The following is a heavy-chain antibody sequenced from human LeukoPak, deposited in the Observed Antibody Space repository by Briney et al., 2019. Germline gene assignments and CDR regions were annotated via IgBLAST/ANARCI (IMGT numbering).Heavy chain of an antibody. CDR3: ARAPAGFNSGWFGY. CDR1: GYRFTDYH. CDR2: INPNSGDT. Sequence: ASVKVSCKASGYRFTDYHMHWVRQAPGQGLEWTGWINPNSGDTNYAQKFQGRVTTTRDTSISTAYMEVSRLRSDDTAVYYCARAPAGFNSGWFGYWGQGTLVTVSS. V-gene: IGHV1-2*02. J-gene: IGHJ4*02. D-gene: IGHD6-19*01.